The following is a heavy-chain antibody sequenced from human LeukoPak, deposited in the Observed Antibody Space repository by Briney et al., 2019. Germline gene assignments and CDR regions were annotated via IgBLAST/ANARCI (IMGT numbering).Heavy chain of an antibody. D-gene: IGHD3-9*01. CDR3: TRAGPYDILTGYSPIDY. J-gene: IGHJ4*02. V-gene: IGHV1-69*13. CDR2: IIPIFGTA. CDR1: GGTFSSYA. Sequence: SVKVSCKASGGTFSSYAISWVRQAPGRGLEWMGGIIPIFGTANYAQKFQGRVTITADESTSTAYMELSSLRSEDTAVYYCTRAGPYDILTGYSPIDYWGQGTLVTVSS.